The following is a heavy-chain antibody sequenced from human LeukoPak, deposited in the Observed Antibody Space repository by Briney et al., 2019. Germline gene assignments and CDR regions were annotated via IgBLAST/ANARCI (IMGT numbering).Heavy chain of an antibody. D-gene: IGHD3-22*01. CDR2: INHSGST. CDR3: ARDLRDSSGYYYLGY. V-gene: IGHV4-34*01. CDR1: GGSFSGYY. Sequence: PSETLSLTCAVYGGSFSGYYWSWIRQPPGKGLEWIGEINHSGSTNYNPSLKSRVTISVDTSKNQFSLKLSSVTAADTAVYYCARDLRDSSGYYYLGYWGQGTLVTVS. J-gene: IGHJ4*02.